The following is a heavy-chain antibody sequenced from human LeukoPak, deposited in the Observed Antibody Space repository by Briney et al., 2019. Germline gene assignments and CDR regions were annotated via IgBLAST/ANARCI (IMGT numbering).Heavy chain of an antibody. J-gene: IGHJ4*02. CDR3: ARTTMVRGAIDY. CDR1: GGPISSSSYF. CDR2: IYYDGTT. D-gene: IGHD3-10*01. Sequence: SETLSLTCNVSGGPISSSSYFWGWIRQPPGKGLEWIGNIYYDGTTYYNPSLKSRVTISVDTSKNQFSLKLSSVTAADTAVYYCARTTMVRGAIDYWGQGTLVTVSS. V-gene: IGHV4-39*07.